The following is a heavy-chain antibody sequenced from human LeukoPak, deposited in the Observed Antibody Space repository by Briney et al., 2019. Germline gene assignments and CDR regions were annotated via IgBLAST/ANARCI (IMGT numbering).Heavy chain of an antibody. CDR2: ISSSGSYI. V-gene: IGHV3-21*01. D-gene: IGHD2-2*01. CDR3: ARSMLARHCSSTSCPPGRAFDI. CDR1: GFTFSSYS. Sequence: KSGGSLRLSCAASGFTFSSYSMNWVRQAPGKGLEWVSSISSSGSYIYYADSVKGRFTISRDNAKNSLYLQMNSLRAEDTAVYYCARSMLARHCSSTSCPPGRAFDIWGQGTMVTVSS. J-gene: IGHJ3*02.